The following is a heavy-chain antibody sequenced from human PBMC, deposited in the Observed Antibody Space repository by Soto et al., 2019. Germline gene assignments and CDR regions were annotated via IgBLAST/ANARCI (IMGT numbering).Heavy chain of an antibody. V-gene: IGHV4-4*02. D-gene: IGHD3-3*01. CDR1: GDSIYRRNW. J-gene: IGHJ5*02. CDR2: IYHSGST. Sequence: SETLSLICAITGDSIYRRNWWTMVRKPPGKGLEWIGEIYHSGSTNYNPSLKSRVTISVDKSKNQFSLKLSSVTAADTAVYYCARVATIFGVVIIRWFDPWGQGTLVT. CDR3: ARVATIFGVVIIRWFDP.